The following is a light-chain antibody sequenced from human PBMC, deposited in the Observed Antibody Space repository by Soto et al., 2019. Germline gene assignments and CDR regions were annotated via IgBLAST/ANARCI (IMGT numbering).Light chain of an antibody. CDR3: HQYNSYSIT. Sequence: DIQMTQSPSTLSASVGDRVTITCRASQSISSWLAWYQQNPGKAPKLLIFDASTLEGGVPSRFSGSGSGTEFTLTISSLQPADFATYYCHQYNSYSITFGQGTRLEI. J-gene: IGKJ5*01. CDR1: QSISSW. CDR2: DAS. V-gene: IGKV1-5*01.